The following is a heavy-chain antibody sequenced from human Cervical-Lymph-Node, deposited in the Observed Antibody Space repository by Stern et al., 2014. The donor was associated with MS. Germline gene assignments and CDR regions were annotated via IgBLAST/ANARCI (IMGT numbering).Heavy chain of an antibody. V-gene: IGHV1-46*01. CDR1: GYTFTNYY. Sequence: VQLVESGAEVKKPGASVKVSCKASGYTFTNYYIHWVRQAPGQGLEWMGIINPSGAGTTYAQKVQGRVTMTMDTSTSTVYMELSSLRSEDTAVYYCARLRSTGIYYYYGMDVWGQGTTVTVSS. J-gene: IGHJ6*02. CDR3: ARLRSTGIYYYYGMDV. CDR2: INPSGAGT. D-gene: IGHD2-8*02.